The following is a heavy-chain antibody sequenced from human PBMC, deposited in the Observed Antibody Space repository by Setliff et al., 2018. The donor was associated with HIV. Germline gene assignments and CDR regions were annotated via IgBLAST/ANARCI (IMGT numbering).Heavy chain of an antibody. D-gene: IGHD6-19*01. V-gene: IGHV4-59*01. J-gene: IGHJ4*02. CDR2: IYPIGSPDYPSGNT. Sequence: PSETLSLTCTVSGGSISSYYWSWIRQSPRKGLEWIGYIYPIGSPDYPSGNTKYNPSLKSRVTMSSDTSKNQFSLKLNSVTPADTAVYYCARVGWSDGASHIVYWGQGALVTVSS. CDR3: ARVGWSDGASHIVY. CDR1: GGSISSYY.